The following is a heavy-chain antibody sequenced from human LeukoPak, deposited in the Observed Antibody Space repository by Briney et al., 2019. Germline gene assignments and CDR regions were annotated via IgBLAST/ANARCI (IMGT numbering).Heavy chain of an antibody. CDR1: GFTFSSYW. CDR3: AKGPGYPSDYAFDI. V-gene: IGHV3-7*03. CDR2: IKQDGSEK. Sequence: PGGSLRLSCAASGFTFSSYWMSWVRQAPGKGLEWVANIKQDGSEKYYVDSVKGRFTISRDNAKNSLYLQMNSLRAEDTAMYYCAKGPGYPSDYAFDIWGQGTMVTVSS. J-gene: IGHJ3*02. D-gene: IGHD1-1*01.